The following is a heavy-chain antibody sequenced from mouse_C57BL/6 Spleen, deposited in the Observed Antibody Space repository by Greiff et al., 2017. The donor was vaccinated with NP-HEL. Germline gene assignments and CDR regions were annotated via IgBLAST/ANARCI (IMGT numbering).Heavy chain of an antibody. CDR2: IDPNSGGT. CDR3: ARNSNYENFFYFDY. CDR1: GYTFTSYW. V-gene: IGHV1-72*01. D-gene: IGHD2-5*01. Sequence: QVQLKQPGAELVKPGASVKLSCKASGYTFTSYWMHWVKQRPGRGLEWIGRIDPNSGGTKYNEKFKSKATLTVDKPSSTAYMQLSSLTSEDSAVYYCARNSNYENFFYFDYWGQGTTLTVSS. J-gene: IGHJ2*01.